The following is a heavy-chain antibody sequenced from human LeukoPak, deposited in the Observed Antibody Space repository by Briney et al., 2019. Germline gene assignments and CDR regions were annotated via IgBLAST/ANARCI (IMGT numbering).Heavy chain of an antibody. CDR2: IKQYGSEK. Sequence: VANIKQYGSEKYYLASVKGRFTISRDNAKNSLYLQMNSLRAEDTAVYYCAAHVGNAGDFGYWGQGTLVAVSS. D-gene: IGHD4-23*01. V-gene: IGHV3-7*01. J-gene: IGHJ4*02. CDR3: AAHVGNAGDFGY.